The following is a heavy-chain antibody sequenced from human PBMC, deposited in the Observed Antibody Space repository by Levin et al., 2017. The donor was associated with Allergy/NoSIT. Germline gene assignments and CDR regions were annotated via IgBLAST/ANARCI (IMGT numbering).Heavy chain of an antibody. V-gene: IGHV4-34*01. CDR3: ARSRSGYDYVWGSYRWVPV. J-gene: IGHJ4*02. CDR2: INHSGST. Sequence: SETLSLTCAVYGGSFSGYYWSWIRQPPGKGLEWIGEINHSGSTNYNPSLKSRVTISVDTSKNQFSLKLSSVTAADTAVYYCARSRSGYDYVWGSYRWVPVWGQGTLVTVSS. CDR1: GGSFSGYY. D-gene: IGHD3-16*02.